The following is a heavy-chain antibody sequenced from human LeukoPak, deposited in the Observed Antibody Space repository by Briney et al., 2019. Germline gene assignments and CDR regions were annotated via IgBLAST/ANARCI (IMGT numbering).Heavy chain of an antibody. V-gene: IGHV3-48*04. D-gene: IGHD2-21*02. CDR3: ARDAEAYCGGDCYSNY. CDR2: INSSSSTI. Sequence: GGSLRLSCAASGFTFSSYSMNWVRQAPGKGLEWVSYINSSSSTIYYADSVKGRFTISRDNAKNSLYLQMNSLRAEDTAVYYCARDAEAYCGGDCYSNYWGQGTLVTVSS. J-gene: IGHJ4*02. CDR1: GFTFSSYS.